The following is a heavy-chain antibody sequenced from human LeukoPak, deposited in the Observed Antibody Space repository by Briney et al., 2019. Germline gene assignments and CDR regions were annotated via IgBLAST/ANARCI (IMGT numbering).Heavy chain of an antibody. CDR2: INHSGST. Sequence: SETLSLTCAVYGGSFSGYYWSWIRQPPGKGLEWLGEINHSGSTNYNPSLKSRVTISVDTSKNQFSLKLSSVTAADTAVYYCARDSRSGWGNWFDPWGQGTLVTVSS. CDR1: GGSFSGYY. CDR3: ARDSRSGWGNWFDP. J-gene: IGHJ5*02. V-gene: IGHV4-34*01. D-gene: IGHD6-19*01.